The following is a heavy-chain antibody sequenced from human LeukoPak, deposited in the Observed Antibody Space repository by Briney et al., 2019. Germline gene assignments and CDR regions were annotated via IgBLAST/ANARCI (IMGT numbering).Heavy chain of an antibody. CDR2: IWYDGSNK. V-gene: IGHV3-33*01. J-gene: IGHJ4*02. CDR3: ARLANRAYFDY. CDR1: GFTFSSYG. Sequence: PGRSLRLSCAASGFTFSSYGMHWVRQAPGKGLEWVAVIWYDGSNKYYADSVKGRFTISRDNSKNTLYLQMNSLRAEDTAVYYCARLANRAYFDYWGQGTLVTVSS.